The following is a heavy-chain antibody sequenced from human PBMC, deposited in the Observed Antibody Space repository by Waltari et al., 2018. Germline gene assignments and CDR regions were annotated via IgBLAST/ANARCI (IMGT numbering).Heavy chain of an antibody. CDR1: GGSISGFY. Sequence: QVQLQESGPSLLKPSETLSLICTVSGGSISGFYWSWVRQPPGKGLDWIGYIYYTGSTNFIPSLKSRGTMSVDTSKNQFSLKLSAVTAADTAFYYCARGGGGDWEWFDPWGQGTLVTVSS. D-gene: IGHD2-21*02. V-gene: IGHV4-59*01. J-gene: IGHJ5*02. CDR3: ARGGGGDWEWFDP. CDR2: IYYTGST.